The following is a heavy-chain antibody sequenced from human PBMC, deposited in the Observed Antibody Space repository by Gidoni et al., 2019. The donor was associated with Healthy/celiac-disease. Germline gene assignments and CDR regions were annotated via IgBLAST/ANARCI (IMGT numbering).Heavy chain of an antibody. D-gene: IGHD6-13*01. V-gene: IGHV4-4*02. CDR3: ARGPRAGQQLVPVPANLNDAFDI. J-gene: IGHJ3*02. Sequence: QVQLQESGPGLVKPSGTLSLTCAVSGGSIRSSNWWSWVRQPPGKGLEWIGEIYHGGSTNYNPSLKSRVTISVDKSKNQFSLKLSSVTAADTAVYYCARGPRAGQQLVPVPANLNDAFDIWGQGTMVTVSS. CDR2: IYHGGST. CDR1: GGSIRSSNW.